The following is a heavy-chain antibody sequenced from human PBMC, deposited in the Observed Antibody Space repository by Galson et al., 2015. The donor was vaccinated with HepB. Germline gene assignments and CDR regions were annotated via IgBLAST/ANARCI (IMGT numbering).Heavy chain of an antibody. CDR3: ARGWLQNSFDM. CDR1: GFTLSSYS. D-gene: IGHD5-24*01. J-gene: IGHJ3*02. CDR2: ISGSGTTI. Sequence: SLRLSCAASGFTLSSYSMDWVRQAPGKGLEWLSYISGSGTTIYYADSVRGRFTISRDNARNSLYLQMNSLRVEDTAVYYCARGWLQNSFDMWGQGTVVTVSS. V-gene: IGHV3-48*01.